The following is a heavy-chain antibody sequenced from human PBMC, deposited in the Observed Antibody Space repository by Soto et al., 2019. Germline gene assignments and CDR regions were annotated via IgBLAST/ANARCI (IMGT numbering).Heavy chain of an antibody. Sequence: KTSETLSLTCTVSGGSISSYFWSWIRQPPGKGLEWIGYIYYSGSTNYNPSLQSRVTISVDTSMNQFSLRLSSVTAADTAVYYCARETDYGGMDYWGQGTLVTVSS. V-gene: IGHV4-59*01. CDR2: IYYSGST. CDR1: GGSISSYF. D-gene: IGHD4-17*01. CDR3: ARETDYGGMDY. J-gene: IGHJ4*02.